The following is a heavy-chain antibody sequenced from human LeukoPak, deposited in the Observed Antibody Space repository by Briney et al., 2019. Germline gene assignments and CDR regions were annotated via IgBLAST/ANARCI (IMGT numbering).Heavy chain of an antibody. Sequence: SETLSLTCAVYGGSFSGYYWSWIRQPPGKGLEWIGEINHSGSTNYNSSLKSRVTISVDTSKNQFSLKLSSVTAADTAVYYCARGRRFWGGYSNYSGFDYWGQGTLVTVSS. J-gene: IGHJ4*02. V-gene: IGHV4-34*01. D-gene: IGHD4-11*01. CDR3: ARGRRFWGGYSNYSGFDY. CDR2: INHSGST. CDR1: GGSFSGYY.